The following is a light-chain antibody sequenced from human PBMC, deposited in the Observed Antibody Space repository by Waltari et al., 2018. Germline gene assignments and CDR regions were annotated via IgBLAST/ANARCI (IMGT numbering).Light chain of an antibody. CDR3: CSYAGRNIWV. Sequence: QSALTQPASVSGSPGQSTTISCTDTSSDVGFYNLLSWYQQHPGKAPELVVYEVISRPSGVSNRFSGSKSGNTASLTISGLQAEDEADYYCCSYAGRNIWVFGGGTKLTVL. J-gene: IGLJ3*02. V-gene: IGLV2-23*02. CDR1: SSDVGFYNL. CDR2: EVI.